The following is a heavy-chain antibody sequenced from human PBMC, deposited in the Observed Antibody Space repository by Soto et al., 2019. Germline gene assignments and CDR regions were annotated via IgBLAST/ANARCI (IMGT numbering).Heavy chain of an antibody. D-gene: IGHD3-22*01. V-gene: IGHV3-21*01. J-gene: IGHJ3*01. Sequence: EVQLVESGGGLVKPGGSLRLSCEASGFTFSSYSVNWVRQAPGKGLEWVSSISSRSTFMYYADSVKGRFTISRDNAKNSLYLQMHSLRAEDTAVYYCTRELRPRYYFDSSADDACDVWGQGTMVTVSS. CDR1: GFTFSSYS. CDR3: TRELRPRYYFDSSADDACDV. CDR2: ISSRSTFM.